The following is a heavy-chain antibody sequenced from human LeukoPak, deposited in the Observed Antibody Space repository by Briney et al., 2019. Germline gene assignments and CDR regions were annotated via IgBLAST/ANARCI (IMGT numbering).Heavy chain of an antibody. J-gene: IGHJ4*02. Sequence: PGGSLRLSCAASGFTFSDYYMSWIRQAPGKGLEWVSYISSSSSYTNYADSVKGRFTISRDNAKNSLYLQMNSQRAEDTAVYYCTTAGYSRYAGGQGTLVTVSS. CDR3: TTAGYSRYA. CDR2: ISSSSSYT. V-gene: IGHV3-11*05. D-gene: IGHD6-13*01. CDR1: GFTFSDYY.